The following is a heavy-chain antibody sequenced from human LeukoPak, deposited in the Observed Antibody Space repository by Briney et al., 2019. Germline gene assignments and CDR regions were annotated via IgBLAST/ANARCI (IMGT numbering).Heavy chain of an antibody. CDR1: GGSIYSSSYY. Sequence: SETLSLTCTVSGGSIYSSSYYWGWIRQPPGKGLEWIGSIYYSGTTYHNPSLQSRVTISIDTSKNQFSLKLSSVTAADTAMYYCATSGGGSCSGGSCLYGMDVWGQGTTVTVSS. V-gene: IGHV4-39*07. J-gene: IGHJ6*02. CDR2: IYYSGTT. D-gene: IGHD2-15*01. CDR3: ATSGGGSCSGGSCLYGMDV.